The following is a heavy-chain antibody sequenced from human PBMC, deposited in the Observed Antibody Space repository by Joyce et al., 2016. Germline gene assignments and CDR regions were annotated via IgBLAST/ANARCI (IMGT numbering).Heavy chain of an antibody. Sequence: QVQLQEWGAGLLKPSETLSLTCAVYGGSLSGYYWSWIRQAQGMGLEWIGEVNDRGKTNYSPTLKGRATPSMDTAKVQFSLRLTTVTAADTAVYFCARARRGIILARGEMGEYLQHWGRGTVVIVSS. D-gene: IGHD3-10*01. CDR2: VNDRGKT. V-gene: IGHV4-34*01. CDR3: ARARRGIILARGEMGEYLQH. CDR1: GGSLSGYY. J-gene: IGHJ1*01.